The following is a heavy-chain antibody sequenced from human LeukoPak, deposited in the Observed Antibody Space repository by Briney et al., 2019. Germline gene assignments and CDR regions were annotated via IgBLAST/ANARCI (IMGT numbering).Heavy chain of an antibody. V-gene: IGHV3-30*02. CDR2: IRYDGSNK. Sequence: GGSLRLSCAASGFTFSSYGMHWVRQAPGKGLEWVAFIRYDGSNKYYADSVKGRFTISRDNSKNTLYLQMNSLRAEDTAVYYCAKDRYYYDSSGYYWFDPWGQGTLVTVSS. J-gene: IGHJ5*02. D-gene: IGHD3-22*01. CDR1: GFTFSSYG. CDR3: AKDRYYYDSSGYYWFDP.